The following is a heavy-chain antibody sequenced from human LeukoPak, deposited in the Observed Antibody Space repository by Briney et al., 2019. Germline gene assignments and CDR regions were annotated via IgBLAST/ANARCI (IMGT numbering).Heavy chain of an antibody. D-gene: IGHD6-13*01. J-gene: IGHJ2*01. CDR1: GFTFSSYD. Sequence: PGGSLRLSCAASGFTFSSYDMHWVRQAPGKGLEWVAVIWYDGSNKYYADSVKGRFTISRDNSKNTLYLQMNSLSAEDTAVYYCARDAFIAAGGTGIGPTWYFDLWGRGTLVTVSS. V-gene: IGHV3-33*01. CDR2: IWYDGSNK. CDR3: ARDAFIAAGGTGIGPTWYFDL.